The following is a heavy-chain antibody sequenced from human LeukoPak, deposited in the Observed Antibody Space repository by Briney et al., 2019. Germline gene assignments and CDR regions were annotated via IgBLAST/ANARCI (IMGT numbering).Heavy chain of an antibody. V-gene: IGHV3-23*01. D-gene: IGHD3-16*02. CDR2: ISGSGGST. CDR3: AKVGGLYVWGSYRFNPFDY. Sequence: GGSLRLSCAASGFTFSSYAMSWVRQAPGKGLEWVSAISGSGGSTYYADSVKGRFTISRDNSKNTLYLQMNSLRAEDTAVYYCAKVGGLYVWGSYRFNPFDYWGQGTLVTVSS. J-gene: IGHJ4*02. CDR1: GFTFSSYA.